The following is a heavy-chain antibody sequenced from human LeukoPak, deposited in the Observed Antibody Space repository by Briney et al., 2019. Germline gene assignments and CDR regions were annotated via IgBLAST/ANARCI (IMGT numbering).Heavy chain of an antibody. J-gene: IGHJ4*02. CDR1: GGSISSYY. Sequence: SEPLSLTCTVSGGSISSYYWSWIRQPPGKGLEWIGYIYTSGSTNYNPSLKSRVTISVDTSKNQFSLKLSSVTAADTAVYYCATADGGYWGQGTLVIVSS. CDR2: IYTSGST. V-gene: IGHV4-4*09. CDR3: ATADGGY.